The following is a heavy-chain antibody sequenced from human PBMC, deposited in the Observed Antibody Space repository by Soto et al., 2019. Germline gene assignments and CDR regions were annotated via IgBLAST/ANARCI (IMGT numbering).Heavy chain of an antibody. CDR2: IYHSGST. Sequence: QVQLQESGPGLVKPSETLSLTCTVSGGSVSSGSYYWSWIRQPPGKGLEWIGYIYHSGSTNYNPSLKSRVTISGDTSKNQFSLKLSSVTAADTAVYYCARGDYFGSGSAWGQGTLVTVS. CDR1: GGSVSSGSYY. D-gene: IGHD3-10*01. V-gene: IGHV4-61*01. CDR3: ARGDYFGSGSA. J-gene: IGHJ4*02.